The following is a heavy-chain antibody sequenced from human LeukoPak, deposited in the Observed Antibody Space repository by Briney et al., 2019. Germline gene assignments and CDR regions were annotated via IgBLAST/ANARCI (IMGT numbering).Heavy chain of an antibody. CDR2: IYYSGST. J-gene: IGHJ1*01. CDR1: GGSVGSGSYY. Sequence: PSETLSLTCTVSGGSVGSGSYYWSWIRQPPGKGLEWIGYIYYSGSTNYNPSLKSRVTISVDTSKNQFSLKLSSVTAADTAVYYCARGTVVVAASPAEYFQHWGQGTLVTVSS. V-gene: IGHV4-61*01. CDR3: ARGTVVVAASPAEYFQH. D-gene: IGHD2-15*01.